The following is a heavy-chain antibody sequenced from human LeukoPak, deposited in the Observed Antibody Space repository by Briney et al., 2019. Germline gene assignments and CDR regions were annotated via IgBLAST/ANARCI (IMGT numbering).Heavy chain of an antibody. CDR3: AKVGIFGLVTYYFDY. CDR1: GFTFDEYA. J-gene: IGHJ4*02. CDR2: ISWNSGLI. Sequence: PGGSLRLSCAVSGFTFDEYAMHWVRQAPGKGLEWVSGISWNSGLIDYADPVKGRFTISRDNAKNSLYLQMNSLKAEDTAFYYCAKVGIFGLVTYYFDYWGQGTLVTVSS. V-gene: IGHV3-9*01. D-gene: IGHD3/OR15-3a*01.